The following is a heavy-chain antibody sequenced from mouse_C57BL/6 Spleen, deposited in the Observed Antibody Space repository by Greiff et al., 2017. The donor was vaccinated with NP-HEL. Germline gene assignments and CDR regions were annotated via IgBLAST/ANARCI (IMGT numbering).Heavy chain of an antibody. CDR2: IDPSDSYT. V-gene: IGHV1-69*01. CDR1: GYTFTSYW. CDR3: ASLWDGNFDY. D-gene: IGHD4-1*01. J-gene: IGHJ2*01. Sequence: QVQLQQPGAELVMPGASVKLSCKASGYTFTSYWMHWVKQRPGQGLEWIGEIDPSDSYTNYNQKFKGKSTLTVDKSSSTAYMQLSSLTSEDSAVYYCASLWDGNFDYWGQGTTLTVSS.